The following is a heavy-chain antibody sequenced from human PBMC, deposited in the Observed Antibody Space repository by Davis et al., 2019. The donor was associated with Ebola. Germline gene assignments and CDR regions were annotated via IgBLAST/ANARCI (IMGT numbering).Heavy chain of an antibody. V-gene: IGHV4-4*02. CDR1: GGSISSSNW. Sequence: MPGGSLRLSCAVSGGSISSSNWWSWVRQPPGKGLEWIGEIYHSGSTNYNPSLKSRVTISVDTSKNQFSLNLSSVTAADTAVYYCAREYCSGGSCSVFDYWGQGTLVTVSS. J-gene: IGHJ4*02. CDR3: AREYCSGGSCSVFDY. CDR2: IYHSGST. D-gene: IGHD2-15*01.